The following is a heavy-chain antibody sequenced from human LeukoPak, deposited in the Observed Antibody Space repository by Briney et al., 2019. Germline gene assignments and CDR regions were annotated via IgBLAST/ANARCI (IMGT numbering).Heavy chain of an antibody. Sequence: PGGSLRLSCAASGFTFSSYAIHWVRQAPGKGLEWVAVISVGGVNTFYADSVQGRFTISRDNSNNTVYLQMNNLRPEDTAVVYCARGQGYESYYYMDVWGKGTTVSVSS. V-gene: IGHV3-30*04. CDR2: ISVGGVNT. J-gene: IGHJ6*03. D-gene: IGHD2-2*01. CDR1: GFTFSSYA. CDR3: ARGQGYESYYYMDV.